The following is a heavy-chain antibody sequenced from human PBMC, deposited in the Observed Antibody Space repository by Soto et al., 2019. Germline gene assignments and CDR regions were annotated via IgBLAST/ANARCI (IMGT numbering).Heavy chain of an antibody. CDR2: IIPVFGTA. CDR1: VGSLSNYG. V-gene: IGHV1-69*13. J-gene: IGHJ6*02. D-gene: IGHD3-22*01. Sequence: GASVKVSCKASVGSLSNYGIRWVRQDPGQGLEWMGGIIPVFGTANYAQKFQGRVTITADESTSIVYMDVTSLRSEDTAVYYCARGDATKIVVATYYAMDVWGQGTTVTVSS. CDR3: ARGDATKIVVATYYAMDV.